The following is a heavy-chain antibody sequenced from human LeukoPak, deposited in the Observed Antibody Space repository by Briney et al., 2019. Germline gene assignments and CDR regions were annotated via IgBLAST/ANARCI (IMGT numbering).Heavy chain of an antibody. V-gene: IGHV7-4-1*02. Sequence: VASVKVSCKASGYTFTSYAMNWVRQAPGQGLEWMGWINTNTGNPTYAQGFTGRFVFSLDTSVSTAYLQISSLKAEDTAVYYCATVHYYYDSSGYYLASSDAFDIWGQGTMVTVSS. CDR3: ATVHYYYDSSGYYLASSDAFDI. CDR2: INTNTGNP. D-gene: IGHD3-22*01. J-gene: IGHJ3*02. CDR1: GYTFTSYA.